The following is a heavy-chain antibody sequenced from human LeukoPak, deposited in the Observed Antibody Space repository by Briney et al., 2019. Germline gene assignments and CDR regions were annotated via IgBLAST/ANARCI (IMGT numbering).Heavy chain of an antibody. V-gene: IGHV4-59*12. Sequence: SETLSLTCTVSGGSISSYYWSWIRQPPGKGLEWIGYIYYSGSTNYKSSLKGRVTISVDTSKNQFSLKLTSVTAADTAIYYCARIDSSGYSFNYWGQGTLVTVSS. CDR3: ARIDSSGYSFNY. J-gene: IGHJ4*02. CDR2: IYYSGST. CDR1: GGSISSYY. D-gene: IGHD3-22*01.